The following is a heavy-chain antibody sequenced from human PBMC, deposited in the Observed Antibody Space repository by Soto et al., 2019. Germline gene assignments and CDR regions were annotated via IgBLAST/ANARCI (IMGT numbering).Heavy chain of an antibody. J-gene: IGHJ5*02. V-gene: IGHV4-59*12. CDR2: IYYTGTT. CDR3: ARGRSGGYGDSESELYNWFDP. D-gene: IGHD4-17*01. CDR1: NSPISDFY. Sequence: SETLSLTCNVSNSPISDFYWSWFRQPPGQGLEWVGYIYYTGTTTYNPSLRSRVNISIDASKNQFSLNLSSVTAAVTAVYYCARGRSGGYGDSESELYNWFDPWGQGTLVTVSS.